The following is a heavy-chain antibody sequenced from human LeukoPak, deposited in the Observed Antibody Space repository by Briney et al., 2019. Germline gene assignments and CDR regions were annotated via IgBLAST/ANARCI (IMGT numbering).Heavy chain of an antibody. D-gene: IGHD6-13*01. CDR2: IIPIFGTA. J-gene: IGHJ4*02. CDR1: GGTFTSYA. CDR3: ARAAAGTGYYFDY. Sequence: SVKVSCKASGGTFTSYAISRVRQAPGQGLEWMGGIIPIFGTANYAQKFQGRVTITADKSTSTAYMELSSLGSEDTAVYYCARAAAGTGYYFDYWGQGTLVTVSS. V-gene: IGHV1-69*06.